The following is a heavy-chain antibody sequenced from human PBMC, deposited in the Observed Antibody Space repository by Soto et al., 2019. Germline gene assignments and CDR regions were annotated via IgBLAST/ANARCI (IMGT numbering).Heavy chain of an antibody. V-gene: IGHV3-30*18. Sequence: QVQLVESGGGVVQPGRSLRLSCAASGFTFSSYGMHWVRQAPGKGLEWVAVISYDGSNKYYADSVKGRFTISRDNSKNTLYLQMNSLRAEDTAVYYCAKDLLGGWYGGYYFDYWGQGTLVTVSS. J-gene: IGHJ4*02. CDR3: AKDLLGGWYGGYYFDY. CDR2: ISYDGSNK. D-gene: IGHD6-19*01. CDR1: GFTFSSYG.